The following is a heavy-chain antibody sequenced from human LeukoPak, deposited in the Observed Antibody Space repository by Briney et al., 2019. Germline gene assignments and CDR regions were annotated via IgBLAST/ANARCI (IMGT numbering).Heavy chain of an antibody. Sequence: PAETLSLTCTVSGGSISSYSWSWIRQPPGKGLEWIGFIYHSGSTYYNPSLKSRVTISVDRSKNQFSLKMSSVTAADTAVYYCARDRGYYGSGSSGAGYYYYGMDVWGQGTTVTVSS. CDR2: IYHSGST. V-gene: IGHV4-30-2*01. CDR1: GGSISSYS. J-gene: IGHJ6*02. CDR3: ARDRGYYGSGSSGAGYYYYGMDV. D-gene: IGHD3-10*01.